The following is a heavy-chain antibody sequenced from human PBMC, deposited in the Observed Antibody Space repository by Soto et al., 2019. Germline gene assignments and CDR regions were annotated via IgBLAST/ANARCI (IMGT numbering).Heavy chain of an antibody. V-gene: IGHV2-26*01. CDR2: ILSNDDK. CDR1: GLSLSNGRRG. D-gene: IGHD2-2*01. CDR3: ALIKDCSRSDCYVASVDP. J-gene: IGHJ5*02. Sequence: QVTLKESGPVLVKPTETLTLTCTVSGLSLSNGRRGVSWIRQPPGKALEWLAHILSNDDKSYSTSLRRRLTISKDTSRSQVVLNITNMDPIDSATYFCALIKDCSRSDCYVASVDPWGQGTLVTVSS.